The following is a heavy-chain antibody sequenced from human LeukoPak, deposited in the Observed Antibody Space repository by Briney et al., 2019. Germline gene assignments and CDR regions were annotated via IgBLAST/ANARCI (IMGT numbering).Heavy chain of an antibody. V-gene: IGHV3-23*01. D-gene: IGHD3-16*02. CDR1: GFTFSDYA. CDR3: GRHDSFIPF. Sequence: GGSLRLSCAASGFTFSDYAMTWVRQAPGKGLEWVSSISDTGRRTYYTDSVKGRFTISRDDSKKAVYLEMSTLRVEDTAIYFCGRHDSFIPFWGQGTLVTVSS. CDR2: ISDTGRRT. J-gene: IGHJ4*02.